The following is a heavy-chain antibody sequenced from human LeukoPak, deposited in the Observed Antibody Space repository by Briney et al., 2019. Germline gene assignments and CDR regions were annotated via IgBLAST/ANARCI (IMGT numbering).Heavy chain of an antibody. CDR2: ISSNGGST. Sequence: GGSLRLSCAASGXTFSSYAMHWVRQAPGKGLEYVSAISSNGGSTYYANSVKGRFTISRDNSKNTLYLQMGSLRAEDMAVYYCAREGARIAVAGFDYWGQGTLVTVSS. J-gene: IGHJ4*02. CDR3: AREGARIAVAGFDY. CDR1: GXTFSSYA. D-gene: IGHD6-19*01. V-gene: IGHV3-64*01.